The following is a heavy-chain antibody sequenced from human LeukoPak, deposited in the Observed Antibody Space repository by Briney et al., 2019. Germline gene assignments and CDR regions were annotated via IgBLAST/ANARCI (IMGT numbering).Heavy chain of an antibody. Sequence: KASETLSLTCTVSGGSISSYYWSWIRQPPGKGLEWIGYIYCSGSTNYNPSLKRRVTISVDTSKNQFSLKLSSVTAADTAVYYCARGTHVLLWFGELSIHPGVFDYWGQGTLVTVSS. J-gene: IGHJ4*02. CDR1: GGSISSYY. V-gene: IGHV4-59*01. CDR3: ARGTHVLLWFGELSIHPGVFDY. D-gene: IGHD3-10*01. CDR2: IYCSGST.